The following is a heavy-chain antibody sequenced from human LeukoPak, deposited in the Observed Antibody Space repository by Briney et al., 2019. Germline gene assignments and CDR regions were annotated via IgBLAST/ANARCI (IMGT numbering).Heavy chain of an antibody. CDR3: ARDRSPLSYYYGSGRHDP. CDR1: GGSFSGYY. V-gene: IGHV4-34*01. Sequence: SETLSLTCAVYGGSFSGYYWSWIRQPPGKGLEWIGEINHSGSTNYNPSLKSRVTISVDTSKNQFSLKLSSVTAADTAVYYCARDRSPLSYYYGSGRHDPWGQGTLVTVSS. J-gene: IGHJ5*02. D-gene: IGHD3-10*01. CDR2: INHSGST.